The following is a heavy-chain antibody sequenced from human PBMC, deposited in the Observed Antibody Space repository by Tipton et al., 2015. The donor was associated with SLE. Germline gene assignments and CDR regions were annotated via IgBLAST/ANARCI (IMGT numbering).Heavy chain of an antibody. D-gene: IGHD3-16*01. V-gene: IGHV3-23*01. J-gene: IGHJ5*02. CDR2: ISKSGVRT. CDR1: GFTFDDYG. CDR3: AKDGGVWGRNNWFDA. Sequence: SLRLSCTTSGFTFDDYGMNWVRQVPGKGLEWVSAISKSGVRTYYAESVKGRFTISRDNSKNTVYLQMSSLRAEDTAVYYCAKDGGVWGRNNWFDAWGQGAQVTVSS.